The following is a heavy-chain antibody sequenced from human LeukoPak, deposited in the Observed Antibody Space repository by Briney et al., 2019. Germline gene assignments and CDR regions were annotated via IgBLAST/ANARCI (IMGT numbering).Heavy chain of an antibody. CDR2: INPNSGGT. D-gene: IGHD3-10*01. CDR3: ARSSYYYGADAFDI. CDR1: GYTFTGYY. V-gene: IGHV1-2*02. J-gene: IGHJ3*02. Sequence: ASVKVSCKASGYTFTGYYMPWVRQAPGQGLEWMGWINPNSGGTHYAQKFQGRVTMTRDTSISTAYMELSRLRSDDTAVYYCARSSYYYGADAFDIWGQGTMVTVSS.